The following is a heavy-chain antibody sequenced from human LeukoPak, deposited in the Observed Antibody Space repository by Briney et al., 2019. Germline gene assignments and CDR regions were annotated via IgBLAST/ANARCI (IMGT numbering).Heavy chain of an antibody. CDR2: INPNSGGT. D-gene: IGHD3-10*01. CDR1: GYTFTGYY. J-gene: IGHJ6*03. CDR3: ARNPNLYGSGSYTFYYYYMDV. V-gene: IGHV1-2*02. Sequence: ASVKVSCKASGYTFTGYYMHWVRQAPGQGLEWMGWINPNSGGTNYAQKFQGRVTMTRDTSISTAYMELSRLRSDDTAVYYCARNPNLYGSGSYTFYYYYMDVWGKGTTVTISS.